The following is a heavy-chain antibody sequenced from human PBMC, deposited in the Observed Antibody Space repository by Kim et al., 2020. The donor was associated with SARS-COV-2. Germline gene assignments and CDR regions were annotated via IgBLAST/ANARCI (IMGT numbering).Heavy chain of an antibody. CDR3: ARDVISGGCDFD. Sequence: SETLSLTCTVSGSSISINYYCGCFRRPPRGGLEWFWSIAHSGHTSSNTSFQSRVAMSVDASKKEFFVQMTAVTAAATALYFCARDVISGGCDFD. CDR2: IAHSGHT. J-gene: IGHJ4*01. D-gene: IGHD6-25*01. CDR1: GSSISINYY. V-gene: IGHV4-38-2*02.